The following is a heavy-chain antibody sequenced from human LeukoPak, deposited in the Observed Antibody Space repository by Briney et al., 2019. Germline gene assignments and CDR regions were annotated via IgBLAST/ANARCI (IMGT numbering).Heavy chain of an antibody. D-gene: IGHD2-21*02. CDR3: AREGQGDKVQTYDY. V-gene: IGHV3-48*01. CDR1: GFTFDTYA. J-gene: IGHJ4*02. CDR2: ISYSGGTI. Sequence: GGSLRLSCAASGFTFDTYAMNWVRQAPGKGLEWVSHISYSGGTIYYADSVKGRFTISGDNVKNSLFLQMNSLRAEDTAVYYCAREGQGDKVQTYDYWGQGTLVTVSS.